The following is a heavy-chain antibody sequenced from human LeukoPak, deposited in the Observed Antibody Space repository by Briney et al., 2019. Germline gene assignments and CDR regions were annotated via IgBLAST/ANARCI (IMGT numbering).Heavy chain of an antibody. CDR2: IYYSGST. V-gene: IGHV4-39*07. D-gene: IGHD3-10*01. CDR1: GGSISSSSYY. Sequence: SETLSLTCTVSGGSISSSSYYWGWIRQPPGKGLEWIGSIYYSGSTYYNPSLKSRVTISVDTSKNQFSLKLSSVTAADTAVYYCAGHMVRGVTVNWLDPWGQGTLVTVSS. J-gene: IGHJ5*02. CDR3: AGHMVRGVTVNWLDP.